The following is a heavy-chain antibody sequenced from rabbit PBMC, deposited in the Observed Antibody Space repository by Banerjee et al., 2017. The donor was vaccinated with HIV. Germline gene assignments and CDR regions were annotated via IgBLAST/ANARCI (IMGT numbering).Heavy chain of an antibody. CDR3: AKRSIATGDDGYTIFNL. Sequence: QEQLEESGGDLVKPEGSLTLTCTASGFSFSSSYWICWVRQAPGKGLEWIGCINTGSGSTWYASWAKGRFTISKTSSTTMTLQMTSLTAADTATYFCAKRSIATGDDGYTIFNLWGPGTLVTVS. CDR2: INTGSGST. CDR1: GFSFSSSYW. D-gene: IGHD6-1*01. V-gene: IGHV1S45*01. J-gene: IGHJ4*01.